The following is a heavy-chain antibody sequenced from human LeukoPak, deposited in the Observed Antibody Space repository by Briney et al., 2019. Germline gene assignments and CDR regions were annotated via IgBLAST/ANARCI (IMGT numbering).Heavy chain of an antibody. J-gene: IGHJ4*02. CDR2: ISGSGGST. Sequence: GGSLRLSCAASGFTFSSYAMSWVRQTPGKGLKWVSAISGSGGSTYYADSVKGRFTISRDNSKNTLYLQMNSLRAEDTAVYYCAAHYYYDRSDYYYFGYWGQGTLVTVSS. V-gene: IGHV3-23*01. CDR1: GFTFSSYA. CDR3: AAHYYYDRSDYYYFGY. D-gene: IGHD3-22*01.